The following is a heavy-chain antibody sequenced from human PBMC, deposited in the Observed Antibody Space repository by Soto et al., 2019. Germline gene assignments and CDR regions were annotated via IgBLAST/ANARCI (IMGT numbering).Heavy chain of an antibody. Sequence: ASVKVSCKASGYTFTSYYMHWVRQAPGQGLEWMGIINPSGGSTSYAQKFQGRVTMTRDTSTSTVYMELSSLRSEDKAVYYCARAVSARYYYDSSGYLHDAFDIWGQGTMVTVTS. CDR1: GYTFTSYY. D-gene: IGHD3-22*01. CDR3: ARAVSARYYYDSSGYLHDAFDI. CDR2: INPSGGST. J-gene: IGHJ3*02. V-gene: IGHV1-46*01.